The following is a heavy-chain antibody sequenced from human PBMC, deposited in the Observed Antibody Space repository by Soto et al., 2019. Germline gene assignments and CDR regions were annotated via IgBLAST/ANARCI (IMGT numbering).Heavy chain of an antibody. Sequence: PGGSLRLSDVASVFTFGTYAIHGVRQAPGQGLQWVALISYEGSNTYYADTLKSRFTVSRENSKSTPYLQMNSLRPEDTGVYYCARVTPGNNLYYFSGMDVWGQGTSVTVSS. CDR1: VFTFGTYA. J-gene: IGHJ6*02. D-gene: IGHD1-1*01. CDR3: ARVTPGNNLYYFSGMDV. V-gene: IGHV3-30-3*01. CDR2: ISYEGSNT.